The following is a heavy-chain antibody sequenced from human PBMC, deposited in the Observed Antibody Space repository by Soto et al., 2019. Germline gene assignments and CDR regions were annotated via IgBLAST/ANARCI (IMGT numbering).Heavy chain of an antibody. CDR2: INHSGST. D-gene: IGHD4-4*01. CDR1: GGSFSGYY. J-gene: IGHJ4*02. Sequence: SETLSLTCAVYGGSFSGYYWSWIRQPPGKGLEWIGEINHSGSTNYNPSLKSRVTISVDTSKNQFSLKLSSVTAADTAVYYCARVSTPQKFDFWGPGTLVTVSS. CDR3: ARVSTPQKFDF. V-gene: IGHV4-34*01.